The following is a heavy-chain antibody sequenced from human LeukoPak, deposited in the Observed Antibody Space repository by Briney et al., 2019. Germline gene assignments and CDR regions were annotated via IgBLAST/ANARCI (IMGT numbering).Heavy chain of an antibody. CDR3: ARVGYSQGWRGRGYYYMDV. V-gene: IGHV4-59*01. J-gene: IGHJ6*03. D-gene: IGHD5-18*01. CDR2: IYYSGST. Sequence: SETLSLTCTVSGGSISSYYWSWIRQPPGKGLEWIGYIYYSGSTNYNPSLKSRVTISVDTSKNQFSLKLSSVTAADTAVYYCARVGYSQGWRGRGYYYMDVRGKGTTVTVSS. CDR1: GGSISSYY.